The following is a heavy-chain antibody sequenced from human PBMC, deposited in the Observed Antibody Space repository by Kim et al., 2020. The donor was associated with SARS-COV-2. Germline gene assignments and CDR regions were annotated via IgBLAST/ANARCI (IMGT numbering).Heavy chain of an antibody. CDR1: GFTFSSYA. V-gene: IGHV3-30*04. CDR3: ARESRSPFRGTSSFDY. D-gene: IGHD6-6*01. CDR2: IAYDGSYK. Sequence: GGSLRLSCAASGFTFSSYAMHWVRQAPGKGLEWVALIAYDGSYKDHADSVKGRFTIARDNSKNTLFLQMNSLRPDDMAIYYCARESRSPFRGTSSFDYWG. J-gene: IGHJ4*01.